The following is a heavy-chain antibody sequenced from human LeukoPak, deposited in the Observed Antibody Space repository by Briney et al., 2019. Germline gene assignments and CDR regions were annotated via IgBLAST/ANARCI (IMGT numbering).Heavy chain of an antibody. CDR3: ARDYGGNPSLFDY. CDR1: GITFSHYG. D-gene: IGHD4-23*01. J-gene: IGHJ4*02. V-gene: IGHV3-33*01. CDR2: IWYDGTDK. Sequence: PGRSLRLTCTASGITFSHYGMHWVRQAPGRGLEWVAGIWYDGTDKYYADSVKGRFTISRDNSRNTLYLQMNSLRVEDTAMYSCARDYGGNPSLFDYWGQGTLVTVSS.